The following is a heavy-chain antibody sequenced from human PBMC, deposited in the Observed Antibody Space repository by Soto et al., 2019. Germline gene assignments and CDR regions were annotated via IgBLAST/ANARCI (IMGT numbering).Heavy chain of an antibody. D-gene: IGHD2-15*01. V-gene: IGHV3-74*01. CDR2: INSDGSST. CDR1: GFTFSSYW. J-gene: IGHJ4*02. Sequence: EVQLVESGGGLVQPGGSLRLSCAASGFTFSSYWMHWVRQAPGKGLVWVSRINSDGSSTYYADSVKGRFTISRDNAKNTMYLQMSSLRAEDTAVYYCAGHVAGNRDNWGQGTLVTVSS. CDR3: AGHVAGNRDN.